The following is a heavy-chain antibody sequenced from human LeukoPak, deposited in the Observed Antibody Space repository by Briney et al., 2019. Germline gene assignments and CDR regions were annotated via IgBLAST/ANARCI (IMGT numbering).Heavy chain of an antibody. CDR3: ARGNAYYYDSSGYYYSFGY. CDR2: ISYDGSNK. D-gene: IGHD3-22*01. Sequence: GGSLRLSCAASGFTFSSYGMHWVRQAPGKGLEWVAVISYDGSNKYYADSVKGRFTISRDNSKNTLYLQMNSLRAEDTAVYYCARGNAYYYDSSGYYYSFGYWGQGTLVTVSS. J-gene: IGHJ4*02. V-gene: IGHV3-30*19. CDR1: GFTFSSYG.